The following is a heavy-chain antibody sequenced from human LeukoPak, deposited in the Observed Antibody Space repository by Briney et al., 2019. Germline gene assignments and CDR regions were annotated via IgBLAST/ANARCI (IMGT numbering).Heavy chain of an antibody. CDR2: IKQDGSEK. J-gene: IGHJ4*02. CDR1: GFTFSSYW. CDR3: ARHTRILWQYYFDY. V-gene: IGHV3-7*01. D-gene: IGHD2-21*01. Sequence: PGGSLRLSCAASGFTFSSYWMSWVRQAPGKGLEWVANIKQDGSEKYYVDSVKGRFTISRDNAKNSLYLQMNSLRAEDTAVYYCARHTRILWQYYFDYWGQGTLVTVSS.